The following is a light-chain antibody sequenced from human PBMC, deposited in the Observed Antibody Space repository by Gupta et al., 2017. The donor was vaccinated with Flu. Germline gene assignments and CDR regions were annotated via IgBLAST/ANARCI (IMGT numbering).Light chain of an antibody. CDR1: RTRHSS. CDR2: AKN. CDR3: NSRDSTDNNQAV. J-gene: IGLJ2*01. Sequence: SSELTHDPAVSVAFGQTVRTTSQRYRTRHSSASWYHQKPGQAPVLVIYAKNIRHSGIPDRCSGSSSGNTASLTITGDQAEDEADYYCNSRDSTDNNQAVFGGGTKLTVL. V-gene: IGLV3-19*01.